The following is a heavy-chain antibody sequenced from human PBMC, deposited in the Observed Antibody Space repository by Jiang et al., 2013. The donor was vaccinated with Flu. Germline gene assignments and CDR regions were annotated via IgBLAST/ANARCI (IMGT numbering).Heavy chain of an antibody. CDR3: ARVAGFATASWRFSYGMDV. D-gene: IGHD2-15*01. Sequence: SQTLSLTCAISGDSVSSNSAAWNWIRQSPSRGLEWLGRTYYRSKWYNDYAVSVKSRITINPDTSKNQFSLQLNSVTPEDTAVYYCARVAGFATASWRFSYGMDVWGQGTTVTVSS. J-gene: IGHJ6*02. V-gene: IGHV6-1*01. CDR2: TYYRSKWYN. CDR1: GDSVSSNSAA.